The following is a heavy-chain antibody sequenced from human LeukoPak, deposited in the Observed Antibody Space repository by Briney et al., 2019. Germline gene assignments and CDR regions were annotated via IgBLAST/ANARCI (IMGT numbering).Heavy chain of an antibody. CDR1: GFTFSSYA. Sequence: GGSLRLSCAASGFTFSSYAMHWVRQAPGKGLEWVAVTSYDGSNKYYADSVKGRFTISRDNSKNTLYLQMNSLRAEDTAVYYCAREGTTVTTFYYYYGMDVWGQGTTVTVSS. D-gene: IGHD4-17*01. CDR2: TSYDGSNK. CDR3: AREGTTVTTFYYYYGMDV. J-gene: IGHJ6*02. V-gene: IGHV3-30-3*01.